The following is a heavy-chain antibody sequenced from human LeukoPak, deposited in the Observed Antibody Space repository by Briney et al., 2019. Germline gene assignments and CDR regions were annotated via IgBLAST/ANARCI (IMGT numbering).Heavy chain of an antibody. J-gene: IGHJ4*02. CDR1: GYTFTSYV. CDR2: ISAYNGNT. V-gene: IGHV1-18*01. D-gene: IGHD5-12*01. Sequence: ASVKVSYKASGYTFTSYVISWVRQAPGQGLEWMGWISAYNGNTNYAQKLQGRVTMTTDTSKSTAYMQLRSLRSDDAAVYYCERAGEVEAATTRGAQFDYWGQGTLVTVSS. CDR3: ERAGEVEAATTRGAQFDY.